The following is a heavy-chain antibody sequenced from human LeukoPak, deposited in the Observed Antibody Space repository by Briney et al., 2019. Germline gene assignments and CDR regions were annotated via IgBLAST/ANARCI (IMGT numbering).Heavy chain of an antibody. CDR1: GGTFSSYA. CDR3: ARRTGCSSTSCYTDWYFDL. CDR2: IIPIFGTA. V-gene: IGHV1-69*05. J-gene: IGHJ2*01. D-gene: IGHD2-2*02. Sequence: GASVKVSCKASGGTFSSYAISWVRRAPGQGLEWMGGIIPIFGTANYAQKFQGRVTITTDESTSTAYMELSSLRSEDTAVYYCARRTGCSSTSCYTDWYFDLWGRGTLVTVSS.